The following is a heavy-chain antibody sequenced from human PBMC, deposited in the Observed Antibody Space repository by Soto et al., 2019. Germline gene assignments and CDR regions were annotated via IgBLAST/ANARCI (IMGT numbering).Heavy chain of an antibody. CDR1: GFSFSEYY. Sequence: GGSLRLSCVASGFSFSEYYLSWIRQSPWKRLEWLSYISGSGHNIYYADSVKGRCTISRDNDKKTLYLHMNSLRVEDTAVYYSVSRFFHGDNSDLYFEHWGQGTQVTVSS. D-gene: IGHD4-17*01. CDR3: VSRFFHGDNSDLYFEH. J-gene: IGHJ4*02. CDR2: ISGSGHNI. V-gene: IGHV3-11*01.